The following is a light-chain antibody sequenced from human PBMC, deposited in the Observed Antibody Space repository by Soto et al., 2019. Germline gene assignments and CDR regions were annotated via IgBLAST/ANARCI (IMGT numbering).Light chain of an antibody. CDR3: QQSYSTPFT. V-gene: IGKV1-39*01. CDR2: AAS. J-gene: IGKJ4*01. Sequence: DIQMTQSPSSLSASVGDRVTITCRASQSISSYLNWYQQKPGKAPKLLIYAASSLQSGVPSRFSGSGSGTDFTLTISSLQPGDFAIYYCQQSYSTPFTFGGGTKVDI. CDR1: QSISSY.